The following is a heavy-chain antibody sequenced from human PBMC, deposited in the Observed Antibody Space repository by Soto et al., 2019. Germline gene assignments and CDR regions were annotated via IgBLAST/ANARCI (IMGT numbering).Heavy chain of an antibody. J-gene: IGHJ4*02. CDR1: GGSISSSNW. D-gene: IGHD6-19*01. CDR3: ARIYDSSGWYAHY. CDR2: IYHSWST. Sequence: QVQLQESGPGLVKPSGTLSLTCAGSGGSISSSNWWSWVRQPPGKGLEWIGEIYHSWSTNYNPFLKSRVTRSVDKSKNQFSLKLSSVTAADTAVYYCARIYDSSGWYAHYWGQGTMVTFSS. V-gene: IGHV4-4*02.